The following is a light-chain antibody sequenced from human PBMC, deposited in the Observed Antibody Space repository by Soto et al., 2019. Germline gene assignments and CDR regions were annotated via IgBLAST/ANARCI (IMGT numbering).Light chain of an antibody. CDR1: SSDVGGYNY. Sequence: QSVLTQPPSASGSPGQSVTISCTGTSSDVGGYNYVSWYQQHPGKAPKLMIYEVSKRHSGVPDRFSGSKSGNTASLTVSGLQAEDEAYYNCSSYAGSNNLVFGTGTKLTVL. J-gene: IGLJ1*01. CDR2: EVS. CDR3: SSYAGSNNLV. V-gene: IGLV2-8*01.